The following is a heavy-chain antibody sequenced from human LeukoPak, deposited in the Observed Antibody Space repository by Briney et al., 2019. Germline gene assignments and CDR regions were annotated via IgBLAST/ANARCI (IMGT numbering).Heavy chain of an antibody. CDR1: GYTFTSYD. CDR2: MNPNSGNT. D-gene: IGHD3-10*01. J-gene: IGHJ4*02. V-gene: IGHV1-8*01. CDR3: ARDDDTYYYGSGSYRD. Sequence: ASVKVSCKASGYTFTSYDISWVRQATGQGLEWMGWMNPNSGNTGYAQKFQGRVTMTRNTSISTAYMELSSLRSEDTAVYYCARDDDTYYYGSGSYRDWGQGTLVTVSS.